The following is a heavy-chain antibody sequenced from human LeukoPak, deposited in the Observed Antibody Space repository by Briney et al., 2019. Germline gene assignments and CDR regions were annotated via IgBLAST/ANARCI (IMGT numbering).Heavy chain of an antibody. CDR1: GYTFTGYY. J-gene: IGHJ4*02. V-gene: IGHV1-2*02. D-gene: IGHD2-15*01. Sequence: ASVKVSCKASGYTFTGYYMHWVRQAPGQGLEWMGWINPNSSGTNYAQKFQGRVTMTRDTSISTAYMELSRLRSDDTAVYYCARGDCSGGSCFYGGYYFDYWGQGTLVTVSS. CDR3: ARGDCSGGSCFYGGYYFDY. CDR2: INPNSSGT.